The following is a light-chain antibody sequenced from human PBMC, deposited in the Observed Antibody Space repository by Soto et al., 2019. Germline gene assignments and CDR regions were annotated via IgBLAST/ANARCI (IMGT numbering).Light chain of an antibody. Sequence: VLTQSPGTLSLSPGGRATLSCRASQNINNNYLAWYQHKPGQAPRLLIYDASLRATGVPARFSGSGSGTDFTLTITRLEPDDSAVYYCQQHGISHITFGQGTRVEI. CDR3: QQHGISHIT. J-gene: IGKJ5*01. V-gene: IGKV3-20*01. CDR1: QNINNNY. CDR2: DAS.